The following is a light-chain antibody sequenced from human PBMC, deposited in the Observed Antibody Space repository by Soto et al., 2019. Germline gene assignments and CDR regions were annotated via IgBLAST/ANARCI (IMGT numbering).Light chain of an antibody. V-gene: IGLV2-14*01. Sequence: QSVLTQPASVSGSPGQSITISCTGTSSDVGASNYVSWYQQLPGKAPKLMIYDVSDRPSGVSNRFSGSKSGNTASLTISGLQAEDEADYYCSSYTSSSLYVFGTGTKLTVL. J-gene: IGLJ1*01. CDR2: DVS. CDR3: SSYTSSSLYV. CDR1: SSDVGASNY.